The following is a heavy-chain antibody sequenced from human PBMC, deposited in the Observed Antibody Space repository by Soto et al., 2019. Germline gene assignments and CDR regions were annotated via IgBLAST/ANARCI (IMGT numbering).Heavy chain of an antibody. J-gene: IGHJ5*02. CDR3: ASRPELVIAPFDP. CDR1: GFTFSSYS. D-gene: IGHD3-22*01. CDR2: ISSSSSYI. V-gene: IGHV3-21*01. Sequence: GGSLRLSCAASGFTFSSYSMNWVRQAPGKGLEWVSSISSSSSYIYYADSVKGRFTISGDNAKNSLYLQMNSLRAEDTAVYYCASRPELVIAPFDPWGQGTLVTVSS.